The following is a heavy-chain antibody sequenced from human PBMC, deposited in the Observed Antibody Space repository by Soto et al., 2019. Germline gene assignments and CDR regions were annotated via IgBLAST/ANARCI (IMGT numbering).Heavy chain of an antibody. D-gene: IGHD3-10*01. CDR3: AIHYPKLLWFGELSHDAFDI. CDR2: IYYSGST. J-gene: IGHJ3*02. Sequence: PSETLSLTCTVSGGSISSYYWSWIRQPPGKGLEWIGYIYYSGSTNYNPSLKSRVTISVDTSKNQFSLKLSSVTAADTAVYYCAIHYPKLLWFGELSHDAFDIWGQGTMVTVSS. V-gene: IGHV4-59*08. CDR1: GGSISSYY.